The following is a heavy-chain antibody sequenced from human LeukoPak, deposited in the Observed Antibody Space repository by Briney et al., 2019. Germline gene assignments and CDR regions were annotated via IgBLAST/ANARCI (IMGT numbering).Heavy chain of an antibody. V-gene: IGHV4-30-2*01. CDR2: IYHSGST. J-gene: IGHJ6*03. CDR1: GGSISSGGYY. D-gene: IGHD3-10*01. CDR3: ARAYYPYGSGINNYYMDV. Sequence: PSETLSLTCTVSGGSISSGGYYWSWIRQPPGKGLEWIGYIYHSGSTYYNPSLKSRVTISVDRSKNQFSLKLSSVTAADTAVYYCARAYYPYGSGINNYYMDVWGKGTTVTVSS.